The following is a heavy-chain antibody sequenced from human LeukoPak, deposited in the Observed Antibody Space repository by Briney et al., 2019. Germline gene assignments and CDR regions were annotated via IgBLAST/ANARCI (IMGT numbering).Heavy chain of an antibody. Sequence: SEALPLTCTVSVASITPNNYYWVWIRRPPGQGLEWIASISYSGTTYYNPSLKSRVTISLDTSKNQYSLSLNAVTAADTAMYYCVKRDTVVGYYWGQGTLVTVSS. CDR3: VKRDTVVGYY. J-gene: IGHJ4*02. CDR2: ISYSGTT. V-gene: IGHV4-39*01. D-gene: IGHD2-15*01. CDR1: VASITPNNYY.